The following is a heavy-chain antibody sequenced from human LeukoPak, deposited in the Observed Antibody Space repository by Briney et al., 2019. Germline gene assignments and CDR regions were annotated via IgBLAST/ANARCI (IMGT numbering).Heavy chain of an antibody. V-gene: IGHV4-34*01. CDR2: INHSGST. D-gene: IGHD3-22*01. J-gene: IGHJ4*02. Sequence: SETLSLTCAVYGGSFSGYYWSWIRQPPGKGLEWIGGINHSGSTNYNPSLKSRVTISVDTSKNQFSLKLSSVTAADTAVYYCARVRRYYYDSSGPMGFDYWGQGTLVTVSS. CDR3: ARVRRYYYDSSGPMGFDY. CDR1: GGSFSGYY.